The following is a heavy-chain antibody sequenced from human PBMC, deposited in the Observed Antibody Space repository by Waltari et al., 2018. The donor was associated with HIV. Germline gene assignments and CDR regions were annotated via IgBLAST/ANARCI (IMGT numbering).Heavy chain of an antibody. CDR1: GFSFHHYG. CDR2: ISHDGSNK. CDR3: AKDLRVPLLLWSGELYGY. D-gene: IGHD3-10*01. Sequence: QVHLAESGGGVVQPGGSLRLSCAASGFSFHHYGMHWVRQAPGKGLELVALISHDGSNKYYSESVKGRFTICRDNSKSTLYLQMISLRAEDTAVYYCAKDLRVPLLLWSGELYGYWGQGTLVTVSS. V-gene: IGHV3-30*18. J-gene: IGHJ4*02.